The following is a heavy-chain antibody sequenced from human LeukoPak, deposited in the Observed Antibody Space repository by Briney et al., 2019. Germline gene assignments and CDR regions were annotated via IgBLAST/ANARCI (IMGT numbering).Heavy chain of an antibody. V-gene: IGHV4-38-2*02. CDR1: GFSISSGHY. J-gene: IGHJ4*02. D-gene: IGHD6-13*01. Sequence: SETLSLTCTVSGFSISSGHYWGWTRQPPGKGLEWIASISHSGTTFYNPSLKSRVTISVDTSKNQFSLTVASVTAADTAVYYCSRGQSISAVAVWGQGTLVTVSS. CDR3: SRGQSISAVAV. CDR2: ISHSGTT.